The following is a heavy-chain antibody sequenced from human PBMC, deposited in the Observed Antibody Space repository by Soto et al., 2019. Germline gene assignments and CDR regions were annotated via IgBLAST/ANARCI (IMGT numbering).Heavy chain of an antibody. J-gene: IGHJ5*02. CDR1: GGSFSDYV. V-gene: IGHV4-34*01. CDR3: ARGRDTAMVSKGNWFDP. CDR2: IEHSGTT. Sequence: QVQLQQWGARLVKPSETLSLTCAVYGGSFSDYVWSWIRQPPGKGLEWIGEIEHSGTTFWSPSLQSRVTISVDKPKNQSSLKLSSVTVADTAVYYCARGRDTAMVSKGNWFDPWGQGTPVTVSS. D-gene: IGHD5-18*01.